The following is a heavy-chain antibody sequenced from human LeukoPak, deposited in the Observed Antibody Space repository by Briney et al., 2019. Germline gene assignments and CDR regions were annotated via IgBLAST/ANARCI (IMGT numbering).Heavy chain of an antibody. Sequence: GRSLRLSCAASGFTFSSYGMHWVRQAPGKGMGWVAVISFDGSNTYYADSVKGRFTISRDNYKTTLYLQMNSRRAEDTAVYYCAKTSRGYSYGLKYFDYGGQGTLVTVSA. D-gene: IGHD5-18*01. CDR2: ISFDGSNT. CDR3: AKTSRGYSYGLKYFDY. J-gene: IGHJ4*02. V-gene: IGHV3-30*18. CDR1: GFTFSSYG.